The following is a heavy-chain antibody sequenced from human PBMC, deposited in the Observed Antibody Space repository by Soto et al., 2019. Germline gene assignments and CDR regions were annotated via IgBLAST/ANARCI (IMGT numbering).Heavy chain of an antibody. Sequence: GASVKVSCKASGGTFSSYAISWVRQAPGQGLEWMGGIIPIFGTANYAQKFQGRVTITADESTSTAYMELSSLRSEDTAVYYCARARVYYDILAPRFPFDYWGQGTLVTVSS. V-gene: IGHV1-69*13. CDR2: IIPIFGTA. J-gene: IGHJ4*02. D-gene: IGHD3-9*01. CDR3: ARARVYYDILAPRFPFDY. CDR1: GGTFSSYA.